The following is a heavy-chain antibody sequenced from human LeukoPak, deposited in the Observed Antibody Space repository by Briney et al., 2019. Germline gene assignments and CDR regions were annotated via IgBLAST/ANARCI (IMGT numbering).Heavy chain of an antibody. CDR3: AAGNYYDSSGYYPYAFDI. V-gene: IGHV1-58*01. CDR2: IVVGSGNT. J-gene: IGHJ3*02. Sequence: ASVKVSCKASGFIFSRSAVQWVRQARGQRLEWIGWIVVGSGNTNYAQKFQERVTMTRDMSTGTAYTELSSLRSEDTAVYYCAAGNYYDSSGYYPYAFDIWGQGTMVTVSS. D-gene: IGHD3-22*01. CDR1: GFIFSRSA.